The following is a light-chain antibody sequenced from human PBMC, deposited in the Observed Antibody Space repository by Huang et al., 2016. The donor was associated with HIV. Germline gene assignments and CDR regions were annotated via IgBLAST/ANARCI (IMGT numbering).Light chain of an antibody. CDR2: GAS. CDR1: QSVSSN. Sequence: EMVMTQSPATLSVSPGERATLSCRASQSVSSNLAWYQQKPGQAPRLLISGASTSATGIPARFSGSGSGTEFTLTISSLQSEDFAVYYCQQYDNWPPSWTFGRGTKVEIK. CDR3: QQYDNWPPSWT. J-gene: IGKJ1*01. V-gene: IGKV3-15*01.